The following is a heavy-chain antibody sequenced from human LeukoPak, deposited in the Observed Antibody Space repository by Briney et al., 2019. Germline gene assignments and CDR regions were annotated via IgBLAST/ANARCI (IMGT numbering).Heavy chain of an antibody. CDR2: ISGSGDTT. Sequence: PGGSLRLSCAASGFTFSNYAMTWVRQGPGKGLEWVSGISGSGDTTYYADSEKGRFTTSRDNFRNTLYLQMNSLTVADTAVFFCARDSSKAVAGYLDYWGQGILVTVPS. J-gene: IGHJ4*02. V-gene: IGHV3-23*01. CDR1: GFTFSNYA. CDR3: ARDSSKAVAGYLDY. D-gene: IGHD6-19*01.